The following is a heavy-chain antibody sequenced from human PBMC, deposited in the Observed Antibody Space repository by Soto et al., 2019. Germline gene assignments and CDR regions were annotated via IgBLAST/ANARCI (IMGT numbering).Heavy chain of an antibody. CDR3: ARDNTDTAMYFDS. J-gene: IGHJ4*02. D-gene: IGHD5-18*01. V-gene: IGHV4-61*01. Sequence: PSETLSLTCTVSAGSLSSDSYYWSWIRQPPGKGLEWIGYIFHSESTNYNPSLKSRVTMSVDTSKNQFSLRLSSVTAADTAVYYCARDNTDTAMYFDSWGQGTLVTVSS. CDR1: AGSLSSDSYY. CDR2: IFHSEST.